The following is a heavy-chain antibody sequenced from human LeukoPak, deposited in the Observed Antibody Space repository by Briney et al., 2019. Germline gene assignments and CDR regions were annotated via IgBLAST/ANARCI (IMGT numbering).Heavy chain of an antibody. CDR3: ARDNVGATTADAFDI. V-gene: IGHV3-53*01. CDR2: IYSGGST. Sequence: PGGSLRLSCAASGFTVSSNYMSWVRQAPGKGLEWVSVIYSGGSTYYADSVKGRFTISRDNSKNTLYPQMNSLRAEDTAVYYCARDNVGATTADAFDIWGQGTMVTVSS. D-gene: IGHD1-26*01. CDR1: GFTVSSNY. J-gene: IGHJ3*02.